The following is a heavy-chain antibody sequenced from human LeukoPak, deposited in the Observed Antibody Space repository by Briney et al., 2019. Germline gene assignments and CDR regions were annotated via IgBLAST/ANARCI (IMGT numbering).Heavy chain of an antibody. CDR1: GFTFTNHA. V-gene: IGHV3-23*01. CDR2: ISVSGDNT. D-gene: IGHD2-15*01. Sequence: GGSLRLSCAVSGFTFTNHAMTWVRQTPGKGLERVSSISVSGDNTYYADSVKGRFTISRDTSKNILSLQMNSLSRDDTAVYYCAKEVSRYCSGGSCETGDYWGQGTLVTVSS. CDR3: AKEVSRYCSGGSCETGDY. J-gene: IGHJ4*02.